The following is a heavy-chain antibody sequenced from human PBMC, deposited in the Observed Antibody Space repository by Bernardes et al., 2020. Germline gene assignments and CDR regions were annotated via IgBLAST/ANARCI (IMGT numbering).Heavy chain of an antibody. V-gene: IGHV3-23*01. Sequence: VGSLILSCAASGFTFSHYAMTWVRQAPGQGLEWVSAISGSGAGTYYADSVKGPFTISRDNSKSTLYLQMNSLRAEDTAIYYCAKVSGGYPSPFDSWGQGTLVTVPS. J-gene: IGHJ4*02. D-gene: IGHD3-22*01. CDR3: AKVSGGYPSPFDS. CDR2: ISGSGAGT. CDR1: GFTFSHYA.